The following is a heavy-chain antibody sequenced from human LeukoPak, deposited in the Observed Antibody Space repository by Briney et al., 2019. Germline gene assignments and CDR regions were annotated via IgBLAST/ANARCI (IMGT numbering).Heavy chain of an antibody. D-gene: IGHD2-2*02. CDR2: IIPIFGTA. V-gene: IGHV1-69*05. CDR3: ASLGYCSSTSCYKVWAFDI. Sequence: SVKVSCKASGGTFSSYAISWVRQAPGQGLEWMGGIIPIFGTANYAQKFQGRVTITMDESTSTAYMELSSLRSEDTAVYYCASLGYCSSTSCYKVWAFDIWGQGTMVTVSS. CDR1: GGTFSSYA. J-gene: IGHJ3*02.